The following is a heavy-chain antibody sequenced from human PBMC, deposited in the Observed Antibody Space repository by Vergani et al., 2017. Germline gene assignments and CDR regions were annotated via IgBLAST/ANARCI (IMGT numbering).Heavy chain of an antibody. CDR3: ARGGYNWKGGPGDSDI. V-gene: IGHV3-9*01. J-gene: IGHJ3*02. CDR2: ISWNSDSI. D-gene: IGHD1-20*01. Sequence: EVQLLESGGGLVQPGRSLRLSCAASGFTFDDYAMHWVRQAPGKGLEWVSGISWNSDSIGYADSVKGRFTISRDNAKNSLYLQMNSLRAEDTAVYYCARGGYNWKGGPGDSDIWGQGTMVTVSS. CDR1: GFTFDDYA.